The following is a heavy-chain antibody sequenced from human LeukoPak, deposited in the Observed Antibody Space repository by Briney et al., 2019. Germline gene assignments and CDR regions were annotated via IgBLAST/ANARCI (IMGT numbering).Heavy chain of an antibody. Sequence: SETLSLTCTVSGGSISSYYWSWIRQPPGKGLEWIGYIYYSGSTNYNASLKSRVTISVDTSKNQFSLKLSSVTAADTAVYYCARGRDIVVVPAAIPPYYYYMDVWGKGTTVTVSS. D-gene: IGHD2-2*02. CDR1: GGSISSYY. CDR3: ARGRDIVVVPAAIPPYYYYMDV. J-gene: IGHJ6*03. V-gene: IGHV4-59*01. CDR2: IYYSGST.